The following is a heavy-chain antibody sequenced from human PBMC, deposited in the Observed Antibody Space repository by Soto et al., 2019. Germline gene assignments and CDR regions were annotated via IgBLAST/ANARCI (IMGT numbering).Heavy chain of an antibody. Sequence: AASVKVSCKVSGYTLTELSMHWVRQAPGKGLEWMGGFDPEDGETIYAQKFQGRVTMTEDTSTDTAYMELSSLRSEDTAVYYCATVHTGYYYDSSGYYRYWGQGTLVTVSS. CDR2: FDPEDGET. CDR1: GYTLTELS. CDR3: ATVHTGYYYDSSGYYRY. D-gene: IGHD3-22*01. V-gene: IGHV1-24*01. J-gene: IGHJ4*02.